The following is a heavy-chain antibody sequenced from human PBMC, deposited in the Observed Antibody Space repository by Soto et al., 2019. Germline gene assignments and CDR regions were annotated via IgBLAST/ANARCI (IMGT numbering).Heavy chain of an antibody. CDR2: MNPNSGNT. CDR3: ARARDTAMDLANDY. D-gene: IGHD5-18*01. Sequence: ASVKVSCKASGYTFTSYDINWVRQATGQGLEWMGWMNPNSGNTGYAQKFQGRVTMTRNTSISTAYMELSSLRSEDTAVYYCARARDTAMDLANDYWGQATLITVSS. J-gene: IGHJ4*02. V-gene: IGHV1-8*01. CDR1: GYTFTSYD.